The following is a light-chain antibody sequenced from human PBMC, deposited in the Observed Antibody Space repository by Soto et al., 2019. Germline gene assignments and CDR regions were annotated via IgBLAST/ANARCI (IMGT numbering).Light chain of an antibody. V-gene: IGKV3-20*01. Sequence: EIVLTQSPGTLSLSPGERATLSCRASQSVSSSYLAWYQQKPGQAPRLLIYGASSRATGIPVRFSGSGSVTDFTLTISRLEPEDLAVYYCQQYGISPCTFGQGTTLQIK. CDR1: QSVSSSY. CDR2: GAS. CDR3: QQYGISPCT. J-gene: IGKJ2*02.